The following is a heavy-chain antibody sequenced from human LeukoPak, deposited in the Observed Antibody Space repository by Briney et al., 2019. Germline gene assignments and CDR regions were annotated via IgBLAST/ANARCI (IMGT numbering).Heavy chain of an antibody. CDR3: ARDRDSSGYPYFDY. D-gene: IGHD3-22*01. CDR1: GFTVSSNY. J-gene: IGHJ4*02. V-gene: IGHV3-53*01. Sequence: GGSLRLSCAASGFTVSSNYMSWVRQAPGKGLEWVSLIYSGGNTFYADSVEGRFTISRDNAKNTLYLQMNSLRAEDTAVYYCARDRDSSGYPYFDYWGQGTLVTVSS. CDR2: IYSGGNT.